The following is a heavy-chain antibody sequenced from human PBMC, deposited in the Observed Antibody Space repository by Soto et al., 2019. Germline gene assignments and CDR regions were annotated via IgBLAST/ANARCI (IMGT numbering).Heavy chain of an antibody. D-gene: IGHD3-22*01. CDR1: GYNFTSHY. V-gene: IGHV1-46*01. CDR2: IYPRGGTT. J-gene: IGHJ6*02. Sequence: ASVKVFCKASGYNFTSHYMHWVRQAPGQGLESMGIIYPRGGTTIYAQKFQGRVTMTRDTSTHTFYMELSSLRSEDTAMYYCARVGYSSTGTTFHYHGLDVWGQGTTVTV. CDR3: ARVGYSSTGTTFHYHGLDV.